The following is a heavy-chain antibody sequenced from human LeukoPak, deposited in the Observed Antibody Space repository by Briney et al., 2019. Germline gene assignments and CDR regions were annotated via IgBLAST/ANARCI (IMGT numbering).Heavy chain of an antibody. Sequence: GGSLRLSCAASGFTFSSSWMSWVRQAPGKGLEWVANIIQDGSAQYYVDSVKGRFTISRDNADNSLYLQMNGLRAEDTAVYYCAIDLFSCSSTSCYVYWGRGTLVTVSS. CDR2: IIQDGSAQ. J-gene: IGHJ4*02. CDR3: AIDLFSCSSTSCYVY. CDR1: GFTFSSSW. D-gene: IGHD2-2*01. V-gene: IGHV3-7*01.